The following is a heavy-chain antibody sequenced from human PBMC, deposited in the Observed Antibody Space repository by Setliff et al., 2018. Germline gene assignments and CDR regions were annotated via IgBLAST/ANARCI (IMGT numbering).Heavy chain of an antibody. J-gene: IGHJ3*02. D-gene: IGHD3-22*01. Sequence: PGESLKISCKGSGYRFTSYWIGWVRQMPGKGLEWMGIIYPTDSDAMYSPSFQGKVTISVDKSISTAYLQWSSLKASDTAMYYCARLEGYYDSSGYYYLGAFDIWGQGTMVTVSS. V-gene: IGHV5-51*01. CDR1: GYRFTSYW. CDR3: ARLEGYYDSSGYYYLGAFDI. CDR2: IYPTDSDA.